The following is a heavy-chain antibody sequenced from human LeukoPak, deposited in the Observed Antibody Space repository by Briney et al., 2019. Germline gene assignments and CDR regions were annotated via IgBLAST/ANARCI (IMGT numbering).Heavy chain of an antibody. Sequence: SETLSLTCAVSGASIISSVWWSWVRQPPGKGLEWIGEIHHSGSANYSPSLRSRLTITIDTSKGHLSLNLSSVTAADTAVYYCAGYFDGSPGFYPGDNWDRGTLVIVSS. D-gene: IGHD3-22*01. CDR2: IHHSGSA. V-gene: IGHV4-4*02. J-gene: IGHJ4*02. CDR1: GASIISSVW. CDR3: AGYFDGSPGFYPGDN.